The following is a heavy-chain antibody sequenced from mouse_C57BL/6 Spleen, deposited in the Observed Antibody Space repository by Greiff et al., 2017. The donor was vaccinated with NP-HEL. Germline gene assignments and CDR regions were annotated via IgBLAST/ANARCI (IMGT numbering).Heavy chain of an antibody. Sequence: VQLQQSGAELARPGASVKLSCKASGYTFTSYGISWVKQRTGPGLEWIGEIYPRSGNTYYNEKFKGKATLTADKSSSTAYMELRSLTSEDSAVYFCARWGLLRYFDYWGQGTTLTVSS. J-gene: IGHJ2*01. CDR3: ARWGLLRYFDY. CDR2: IYPRSGNT. V-gene: IGHV1-81*01. D-gene: IGHD1-1*01. CDR1: GYTFTSYG.